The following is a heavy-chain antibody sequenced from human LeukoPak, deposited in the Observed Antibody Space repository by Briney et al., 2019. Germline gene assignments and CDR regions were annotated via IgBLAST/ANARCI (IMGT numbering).Heavy chain of an antibody. CDR3: ARAHFGGCVSSRY. CDR2: INPSGGST. Sequence: GASVKVSCKASGYTFTSYYMHWVRQAPGQGLEWMGIINPSGGSTSYAQKFQGTVTMNRETSTSTVYMELISLRSEDTAVYYCARAHFGGCVSSRYWGQGTLVTVSS. V-gene: IGHV1-46*01. CDR1: GYTFTSYY. D-gene: IGHD5/OR15-5a*01. J-gene: IGHJ4*02.